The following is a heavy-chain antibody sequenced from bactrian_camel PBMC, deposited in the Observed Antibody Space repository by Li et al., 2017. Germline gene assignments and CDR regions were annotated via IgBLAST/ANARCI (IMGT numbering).Heavy chain of an antibody. CDR3: VAQCRLTNY. D-gene: IGHD7*01. V-gene: IGHV3S30*01. CDR2: IKPDVRYT. J-gene: IGHJ4*01. Sequence: VESGGGSVQAGGSLRLSCTVSGFTSIEPTMTWVRQAPGKGLEWVSAIKPDVRYTYYKYSVQGRFSISRDNAKSTLYLQMNSLKIEDTAVYYCVAQCRLTNYWGQGTQVTVS. CDR1: GFTSIEPT.